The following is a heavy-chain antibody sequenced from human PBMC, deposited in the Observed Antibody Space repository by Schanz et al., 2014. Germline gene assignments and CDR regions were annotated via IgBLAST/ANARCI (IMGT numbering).Heavy chain of an antibody. CDR1: RIIFGTYS. J-gene: IGHJ3*02. D-gene: IGHD5-12*01. V-gene: IGHV3-21*01. Sequence: EVQLVESGGGLVKPGGSLRLSCTASRIIFGTYSMNWIRQTPKGLEWVSSINSRSNFIYYADSVKGRFTISRDNAKSSLYLQMNSLRAEDTAVYYCAGAVATIRADSFDIWGQGTMVAVSS. CDR2: INSRSNFI. CDR3: AGAVATIRADSFDI.